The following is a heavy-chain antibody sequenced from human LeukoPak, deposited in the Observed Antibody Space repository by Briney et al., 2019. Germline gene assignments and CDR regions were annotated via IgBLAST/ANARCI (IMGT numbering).Heavy chain of an antibody. CDR1: GFTFSSDS. J-gene: IGHJ3*02. CDR3: AREGDGSSADDAFDI. D-gene: IGHD5-24*01. CDR2: ISSSSSTI. V-gene: IGHV3-48*01. Sequence: GGSLRLSCAASGFTFSSDSMNWVRQAPGKGLEWVSYISSSSSTIYYADSVKGRFTISRDNAKNSLYLQMNSLRAEDTAVYYCAREGDGSSADDAFDIWGQGTMVTVSS.